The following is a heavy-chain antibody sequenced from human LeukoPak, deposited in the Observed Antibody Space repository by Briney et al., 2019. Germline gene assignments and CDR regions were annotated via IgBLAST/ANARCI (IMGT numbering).Heavy chain of an antibody. J-gene: IGHJ6*02. D-gene: IGHD6-19*01. CDR3: SKSYSTGWYFGNGMDV. CDR2: LSGSGVST. CDR1: GFTFSSFA. V-gene: IGHV3-23*01. Sequence: GGSLGLSCGASGFTFSSFAMSWVRQTPGKGLKWVSTLSGSGVSTYYADSVKGRFTISRDNSKSTLSLQMNSLRAEDAAVYYCSKSYSTGWYFGNGMDVWGPGTTVIVSS.